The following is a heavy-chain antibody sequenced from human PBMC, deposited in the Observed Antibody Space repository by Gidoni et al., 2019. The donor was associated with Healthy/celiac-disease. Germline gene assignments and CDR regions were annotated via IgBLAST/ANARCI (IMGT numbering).Heavy chain of an antibody. D-gene: IGHD2-2*01. CDR3: ARGGYCSSTSCPPWSYFDY. CDR2: INPSGGST. CDR1: GYTFTRYY. Sequence: QVQLVQSGAEVKKPGASVKVSCKASGYTFTRYYMHWVRQAPGQGLEWMGIINPSGGSTSYAQKFQGRVTMTRDTSTSTVYMELSSLRSEDTAVYYCARGGYCSSTSCPPWSYFDYWGQGTLVTVSS. J-gene: IGHJ4*02. V-gene: IGHV1-46*01.